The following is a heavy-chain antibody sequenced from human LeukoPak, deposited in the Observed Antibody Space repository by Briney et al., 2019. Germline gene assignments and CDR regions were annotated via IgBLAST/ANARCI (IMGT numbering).Heavy chain of an antibody. J-gene: IGHJ5*02. Sequence: GGSLRLSCAASGFTFSSCAMSWVRQAPGKGLEWVSAISGSGGSTYYVDSVKGRFTISRDNSKNTLYLQMNSLRAEDTAVYYCAKVELSAAGGELDPWGQGTLVTVSS. CDR1: GFTFSSCA. CDR2: ISGSGGST. D-gene: IGHD6-13*01. CDR3: AKVELSAAGGELDP. V-gene: IGHV3-23*01.